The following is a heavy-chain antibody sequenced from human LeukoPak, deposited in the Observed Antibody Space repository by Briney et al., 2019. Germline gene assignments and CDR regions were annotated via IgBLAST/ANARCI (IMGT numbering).Heavy chain of an antibody. CDR2: ISSSSSYI. CDR1: GFTFSSYS. CDR3: ARLQRRQLDY. D-gene: IGHD1-1*01. J-gene: IGHJ4*02. Sequence: GGSLRLSCAASGFTFSSYSMNWVRQAPGKGLEWVSSISSSSSYIYYADSVKGRFTISRDNAKNSLYLQIHSLRAEDTAVYYCARLQRRQLDYWGQGTLVTVSS. V-gene: IGHV3-21*01.